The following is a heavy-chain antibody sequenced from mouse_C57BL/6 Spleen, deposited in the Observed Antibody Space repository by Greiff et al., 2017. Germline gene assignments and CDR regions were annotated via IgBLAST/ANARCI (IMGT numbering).Heavy chain of an antibody. CDR3: ASGNDGGFAY. D-gene: IGHD2-2*01. V-gene: IGHV3-6*01. CDR1: GYSITSGYY. CDR2: ISYDGSN. Sequence: ESGPGLVKPSQSLSLTCSVTGYSITSGYYWNWIRQFPGNKQEWMGYISYDGSNNYNPSLKNRISITRDTSKYQFFLKLNSVTTEDTATYYCASGNDGGFAYWGQGTLVTVSA. J-gene: IGHJ3*01.